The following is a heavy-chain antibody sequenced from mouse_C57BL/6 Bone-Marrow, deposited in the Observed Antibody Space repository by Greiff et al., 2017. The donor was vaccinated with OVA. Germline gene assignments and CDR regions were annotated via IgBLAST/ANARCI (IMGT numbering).Heavy chain of an antibody. V-gene: IGHV14-4*01. D-gene: IGHD1-1*01. CDR3: TTCTTVVARWYFDV. CDR1: GFNIKDDY. Sequence: EVQLQQSGAELVRPGASVKLSCTASGFNIKDDYMHWVKQRPEQGLEWIGWIDPENGDTEYASKFQGKATITADTSSNTAYLPLSSLTSEDTAVYYCTTCTTVVARWYFDVWGTGTTVTVSS. J-gene: IGHJ1*03. CDR2: IDPENGDT.